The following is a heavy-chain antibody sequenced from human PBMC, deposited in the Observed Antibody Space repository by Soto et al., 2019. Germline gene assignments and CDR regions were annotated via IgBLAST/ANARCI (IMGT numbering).Heavy chain of an antibody. J-gene: IGHJ6*02. Sequence: PGGSLRLSCAASGFTFSSYGMNWVRQAPGKGLEWVSSISSSSSYIYYADSVKGRFTISRDNAKNSLYLQMNSLRAEDTAVYYYARYLPPVMGVWGQGTTVTVSS. CDR1: GFTFSSYG. CDR2: ISSSSSYI. CDR3: ARYLPPVMGV. V-gene: IGHV3-21*01.